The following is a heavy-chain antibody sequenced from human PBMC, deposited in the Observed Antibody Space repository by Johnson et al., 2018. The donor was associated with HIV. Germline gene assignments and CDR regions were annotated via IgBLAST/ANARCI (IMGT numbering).Heavy chain of an antibody. V-gene: IGHV3-64*04. CDR1: GFTFSSYA. CDR2: ITSNGSST. CDR3: ARECQYYYDSSGCTYDAFDI. Sequence: VQVVESGGGLVQPGGSLRLSCAASGFTFSSYAMHWVRQAPGKGLEYVSAITSNGSSTSYADSVKGRFTISRDNAKNTLYLQMNSLRAEDTAVYYCARECQYYYDSSGCTYDAFDIWGQGTMVTVSS. J-gene: IGHJ3*02. D-gene: IGHD3-22*01.